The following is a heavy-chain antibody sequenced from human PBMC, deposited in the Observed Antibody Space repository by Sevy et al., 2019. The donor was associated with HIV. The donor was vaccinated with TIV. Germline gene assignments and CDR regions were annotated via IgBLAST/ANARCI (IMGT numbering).Heavy chain of an antibody. CDR1: GDTFTNYY. CDR2: INPDSDSA. Sequence: ASVKVSCEASGDTFTNYYMHWVRQAPGQGLEWMGIINPDSDSANYTQQFQGRVTMTRDTSTSTIYMELSSLRSEDTAVYYCVRADPAQHFDSWGQGTLVTVSS. CDR3: VRADPAQHFDS. J-gene: IGHJ4*02. V-gene: IGHV1-46*01.